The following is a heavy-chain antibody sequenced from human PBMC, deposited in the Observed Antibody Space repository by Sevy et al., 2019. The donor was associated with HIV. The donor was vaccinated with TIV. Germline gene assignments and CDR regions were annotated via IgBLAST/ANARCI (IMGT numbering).Heavy chain of an antibody. J-gene: IGHJ3*02. V-gene: IGHV3-30*02. Sequence: GGSLRLSCTASGFPFSSYAIHWIRQAPGKGLEWVAYIQSDGGNQYYRDSVKGRFTISRDNSKNTVYLQMNSLRVEDMAVYYCAKNPYDNNAFDIWGQGTMVTVSS. CDR3: AKNPYDNNAFDI. D-gene: IGHD3-22*01. CDR2: IQSDGGNQ. CDR1: GFPFSSYA.